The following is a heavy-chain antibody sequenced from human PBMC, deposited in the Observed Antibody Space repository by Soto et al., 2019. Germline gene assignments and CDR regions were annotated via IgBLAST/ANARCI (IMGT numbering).Heavy chain of an antibody. CDR3: ARNPEAYGMDV. V-gene: IGHV1-46*01. Sequence: ASVKVSCKASGYTFTSYYMHWVRQAPGQGLEWTGIINPSGGSTSYAQKFQGRVTMTRDTSTSTVYMELSSLRSEDTAVYYCARNPEAYGMDVWGQGTTVTVSS. J-gene: IGHJ6*02. CDR2: INPSGGST. CDR1: GYTFTSYY.